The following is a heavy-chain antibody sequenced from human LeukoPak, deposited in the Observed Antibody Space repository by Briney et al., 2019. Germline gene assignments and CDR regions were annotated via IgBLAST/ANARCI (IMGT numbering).Heavy chain of an antibody. Sequence: GASVTVSCKGSGYTFTNYGISWVGQAPGQGLEWMGLLSAYNGTTNYAQKLHGKVTMPTDTSTSTAYMELRSLSSDDTAVYYCARVYYGDFCGQGTLLTVSS. CDR2: LSAYNGTT. V-gene: IGHV1-18*01. J-gene: IGHJ4*02. CDR3: ARVYYGDF. CDR1: GYTFTNYG.